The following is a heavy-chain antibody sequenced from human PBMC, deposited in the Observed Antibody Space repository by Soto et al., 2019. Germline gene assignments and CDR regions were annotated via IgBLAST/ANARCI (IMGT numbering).Heavy chain of an antibody. Sequence: GASVKVSCKASGYTFTSYGISWVRQAPGQGLEWMGWISAYNGNTNYAQKLQGRVTMTTDTSTSTAYMELRSLRSDDTAVYYCARDRDSSGYYYFPWPRFDYWGQGTLVTVSS. CDR3: ARDRDSSGYYYFPWPRFDY. V-gene: IGHV1-18*01. D-gene: IGHD3-22*01. CDR2: ISAYNGNT. J-gene: IGHJ4*02. CDR1: GYTFTSYG.